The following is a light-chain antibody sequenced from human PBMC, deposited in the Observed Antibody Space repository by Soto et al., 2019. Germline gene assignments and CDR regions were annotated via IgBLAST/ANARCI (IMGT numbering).Light chain of an antibody. J-gene: IGKJ2*01. V-gene: IGKV3-15*01. CDR3: QEYDNWPPYT. CDR2: RAS. CDR1: QSVSSN. Sequence: EIVMTQSPATLSVSPGERATCSCRATQSVSSNLAWYQQKPGQAPRLLIYRASTRPTGIPARFSGSGSGTEFTVTISSLQSEDVAVYYCQEYDNWPPYTFGQGTEVEIK.